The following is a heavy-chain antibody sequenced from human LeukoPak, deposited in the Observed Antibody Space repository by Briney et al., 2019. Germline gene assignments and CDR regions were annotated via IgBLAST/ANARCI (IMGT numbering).Heavy chain of an antibody. CDR3: ARWQPTDY. CDR1: GFTFSSYW. J-gene: IGHJ4*02. D-gene: IGHD6-13*01. CDR2: IYSGGST. Sequence: GGSLRLSCAASGFTFSSYWMSWVRQAPGKGLEWVSVIYSGGSTYYADSVKGRFTISRDNSKNTLYLQMNSLRAEDTAVYYCARWQPTDYWGQGTLVTVSS. V-gene: IGHV3-66*01.